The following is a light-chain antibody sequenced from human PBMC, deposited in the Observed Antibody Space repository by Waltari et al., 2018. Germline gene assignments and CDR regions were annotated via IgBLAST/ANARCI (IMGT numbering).Light chain of an antibody. CDR3: QQGYNTPYT. Sequence: DIQMTQSPSSLSASVGDKVTITCRASQDISSWLAWYQHKPGKAPELLLYAASSLQSGVPPRFSGSVSGTDYTLTIRNVQPEDLATYYCQQGYNTPYTFGQGTKLEIK. J-gene: IGKJ2*01. V-gene: IGKV1-12*01. CDR1: QDISSW. CDR2: AAS.